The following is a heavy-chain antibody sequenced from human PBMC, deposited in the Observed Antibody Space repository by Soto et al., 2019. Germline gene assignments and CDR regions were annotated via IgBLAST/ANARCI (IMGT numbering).Heavy chain of an antibody. D-gene: IGHD3-10*02. CDR3: ARIPTMFLAFDV. Sequence: QVQLQESGPGLVKPSETLSLTCAVSGGSVITRSYYWSWIRQPPGGGLEWIGSISHSAGTKFDPSLKSRVTLSLDTSKYLFSLRLISATAADTATYFCARIPTMFLAFDVWGKGTLVTVSS. CDR2: ISHSAGT. V-gene: IGHV4-61*01. CDR1: GGSVITRSYY. J-gene: IGHJ3*01.